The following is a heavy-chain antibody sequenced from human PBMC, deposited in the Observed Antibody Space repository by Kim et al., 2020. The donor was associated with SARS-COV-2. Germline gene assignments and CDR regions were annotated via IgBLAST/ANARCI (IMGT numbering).Heavy chain of an antibody. D-gene: IGHD2-2*01. CDR1: GFTFSSYS. CDR3: ARVPIPAAKNGFDY. CDR2: ISSSSSYI. V-gene: IGHV3-21*01. J-gene: IGHJ4*02. Sequence: LSLTCAASGFTFSSYSMNWVRQAPGKGLEWVSSISSSSSYIYYADSVKGRFTISRDNAKNSLYLQMNSLRAEDTAVYYCARVPIPAAKNGFDYWGQGTLVTVSS.